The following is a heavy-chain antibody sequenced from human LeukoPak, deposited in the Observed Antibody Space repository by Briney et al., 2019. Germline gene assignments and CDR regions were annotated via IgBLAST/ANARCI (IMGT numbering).Heavy chain of an antibody. CDR3: ARDPGRFGYSYGHRAFDT. V-gene: IGHV1-46*01. CDR2: INPSGGST. J-gene: IGHJ3*02. Sequence: ASVKVSCKASGYTFTSYYMHWVRQAPGQGLEWMGIINPSGGSTSYAQKFQGRVTMTRDTSTSTVYMELSSLRSEDTAVYYCARDPGRFGYSYGHRAFDTWGQGTMVTVSS. CDR1: GYTFTSYY. D-gene: IGHD5-18*01.